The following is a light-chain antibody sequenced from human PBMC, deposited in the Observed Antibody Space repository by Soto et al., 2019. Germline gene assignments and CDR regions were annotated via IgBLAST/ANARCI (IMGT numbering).Light chain of an antibody. CDR3: QQYYSYPRA. CDR1: QGISSY. CDR2: AAS. Sequence: AIRMTQSPSSLSASTGDRVTISCRASQGISSYSAWYQKKPGKAPKLLLYAASTLQSGVPSRFSGSGSGTDFTLTISCLQSEDFATYYCQQYYSYPRAFGQGTKVQIK. J-gene: IGKJ1*01. V-gene: IGKV1-8*01.